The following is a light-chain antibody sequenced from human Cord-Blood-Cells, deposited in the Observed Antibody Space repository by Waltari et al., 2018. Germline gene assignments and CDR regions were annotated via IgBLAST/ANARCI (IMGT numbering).Light chain of an antibody. CDR1: SIYVGGYNY. J-gene: IGLJ3*02. CDR2: EVS. Sequence: QSALTPPPSASGSPGPSATISCTGTSIYVGGYNYLSWYQPHPANAPNLMIYEVSKRPSGVPGRFSGSKSGNTASLTVSGLQAEDEADYYCSSYAGSNNLVFGGGTKLTVL. CDR3: SSYAGSNNLV. V-gene: IGLV2-8*01.